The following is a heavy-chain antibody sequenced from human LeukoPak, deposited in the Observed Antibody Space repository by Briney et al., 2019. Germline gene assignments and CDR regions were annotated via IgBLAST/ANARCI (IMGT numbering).Heavy chain of an antibody. V-gene: IGHV3-48*02. D-gene: IGHD5-12*01. CDR2: ISSSSGTI. Sequence: PGGSLRLSCAASGFTFSSYSMDWVRQAPGKGLEWISFISSSSGTIYYADSVKGRFTISRDNAKNSLYLQMNSLRDEDTAVYYCARRVGPGYEKTLDYWGQGTQVTVSS. CDR1: GFTFSSYS. J-gene: IGHJ4*02. CDR3: ARRVGPGYEKTLDY.